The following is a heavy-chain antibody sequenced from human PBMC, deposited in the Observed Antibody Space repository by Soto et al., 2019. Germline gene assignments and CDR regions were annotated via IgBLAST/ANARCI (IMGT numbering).Heavy chain of an antibody. CDR1: GGSISSISYY. J-gene: IGHJ5*02. Sequence: ASETLSLTCTVSGGSISSISYYWGWLRQSPGKGLEWIGFIYYSGTTKYNPSLKSRVSISLDTSKNQFFLNLRSVTAADTAVYYCAREMTTVHSNWFDPWGQGAPVTVSS. V-gene: IGHV4-39*07. CDR3: AREMTTVHSNWFDP. D-gene: IGHD4-17*01. CDR2: IYYSGTT.